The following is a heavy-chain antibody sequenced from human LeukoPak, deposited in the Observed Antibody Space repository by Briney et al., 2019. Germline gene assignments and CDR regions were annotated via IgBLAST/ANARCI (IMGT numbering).Heavy chain of an antibody. Sequence: ASVKVSCRASGYTSTGYYMHWVRQAPGQGLEWMGRINPNSGGTNYAQKFQGRVTMTRDTSISTAYMELSSLRSDDTAVYYCASPRGYGSGSYYNSWGQGTLVTVSS. CDR2: INPNSGGT. V-gene: IGHV1-2*06. J-gene: IGHJ4*02. CDR3: ASPRGYGSGSYYNS. D-gene: IGHD3-10*01. CDR1: GYTSTGYY.